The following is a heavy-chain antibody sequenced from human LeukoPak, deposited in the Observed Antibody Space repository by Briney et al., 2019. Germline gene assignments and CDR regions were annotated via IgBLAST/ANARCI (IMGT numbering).Heavy chain of an antibody. D-gene: IGHD3-10*01. V-gene: IGHV4-59*01. CDR3: ARDAGKYYYGSGSFGAGNHFDY. CDR1: GGSISSYY. CDR2: IYYSGST. Sequence: SETLSLTCTVSGGSISSYYWSWIRQPPGKGLEWIGYIYYSGSTNYNPSLKSRGTISVDTSKNQFSLKLSSVTAADTAVYYCARDAGKYYYGSGSFGAGNHFDYWGQGTLVTVSS. J-gene: IGHJ4*02.